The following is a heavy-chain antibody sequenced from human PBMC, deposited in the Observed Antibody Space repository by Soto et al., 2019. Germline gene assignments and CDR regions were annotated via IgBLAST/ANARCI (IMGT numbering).Heavy chain of an antibody. CDR3: TRRGGGGFGGFLLDWLLP. Sequence: SETLALTCEVSGGSLYSSNWWTWVRQTPGKGLEWIGEIHHSGSTNYNPSLKSRVTISADKSKNQFFLNLASVTAADTAMYYCTRRGGGGFGGFLLDWLLPWGQGTYVTVSS. D-gene: IGHD3-16*01. J-gene: IGHJ5*02. V-gene: IGHV4-4*02. CDR2: IHHSGST. CDR1: GGSLYSSNW.